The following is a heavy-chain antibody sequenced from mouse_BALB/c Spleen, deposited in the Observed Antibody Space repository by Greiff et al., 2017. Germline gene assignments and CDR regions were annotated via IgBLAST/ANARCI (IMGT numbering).Heavy chain of an antibody. D-gene: IGHD2-1*01. CDR2: INPSNGRT. J-gene: IGHJ3*01. CDR1: GYTFTSYW. CDR3: AREDPLYDGNSRSAWFAY. V-gene: IGHV1S81*02. Sequence: QVQLQQPGAELVKPGASVKLSCKASGYTFTSYWMHWVKQRPGQGLEWIGEINPSNGRTNYNEKFKSKATLTVDKSSSTAYMQLSSLTSEDSAVYYCAREDPLYDGNSRSAWFAYWGQGTLVTVSA.